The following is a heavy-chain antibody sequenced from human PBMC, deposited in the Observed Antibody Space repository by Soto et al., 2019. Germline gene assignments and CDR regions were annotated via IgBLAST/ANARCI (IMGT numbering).Heavy chain of an antibody. D-gene: IGHD2-21*02. V-gene: IGHV4-30-2*01. Sequence: QLQLQESGSGLVKPSPTLSLTCAVSGVSISSGGYSWSWIRQPPGKGLEWIGYIYNSGSNYYNPSLKSRVTIRVDRSKNQLSLKQSSVTAADTAVYDCARAAGDRQNNAFDIWGQGKMVTVSS. J-gene: IGHJ3*02. CDR3: ARAAGDRQNNAFDI. CDR2: IYNSGSN. CDR1: GVSISSGGYS.